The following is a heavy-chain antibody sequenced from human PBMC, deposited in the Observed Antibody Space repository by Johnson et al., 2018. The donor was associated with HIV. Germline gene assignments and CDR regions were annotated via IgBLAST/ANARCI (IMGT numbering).Heavy chain of an antibody. J-gene: IGHJ3*02. V-gene: IGHV3-20*04. D-gene: IGHD4-17*01. CDR2: SNWDGGST. CDR3: AKDIATTTDAFDI. Sequence: MQLVESGGGVVRPGGSLRLSCAASGFSFDDYGMSWIRQAPGKGLEWVSGSNWDGGSTDYANSVKGRFTISRDNAKNSLYLQMNSLRAEDTALYYCAKDIATTTDAFDIWGQGTMVTVSS. CDR1: GFSFDDYG.